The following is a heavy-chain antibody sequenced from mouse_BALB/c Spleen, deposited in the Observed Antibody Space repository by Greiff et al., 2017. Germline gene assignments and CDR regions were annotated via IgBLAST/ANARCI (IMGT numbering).Heavy chain of an antibody. D-gene: IGHD2-4*01. CDR2: IYPGSGST. CDR3: TRDYDSEGFAY. J-gene: IGHJ3*01. CDR1: GYTFTSYW. V-gene: IGHV1S22*01. Sequence: LQHPGSELVRPGASVKLSCKASGYTFTSYWMHSVKQRPGQGLEWIGNIYPGSGSTNYDEKFKSKATLTVDTSSSTAYMQLSSLTSEDSAVYYCTRDYDSEGFAYWGQGTLVTVSA.